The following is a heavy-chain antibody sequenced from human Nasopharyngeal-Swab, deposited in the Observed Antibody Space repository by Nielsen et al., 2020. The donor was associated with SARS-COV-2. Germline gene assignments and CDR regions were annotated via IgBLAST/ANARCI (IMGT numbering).Heavy chain of an antibody. CDR3: ARHPPLSGFDY. CDR2: IHSSGHA. J-gene: IGHJ4*02. V-gene: IGHV4-59*08. D-gene: IGHD3-9*01. CDR1: GGSITSDY. Sequence: SETLSLTCTVSGGSITSDYWSWIRQPPGKGLEWIGYIHSSGHAMCNPSLRSRATISIDTSKNHFSLTLSSVTAADTAVYYCARHPPLSGFDYWGQGTLVTVPS.